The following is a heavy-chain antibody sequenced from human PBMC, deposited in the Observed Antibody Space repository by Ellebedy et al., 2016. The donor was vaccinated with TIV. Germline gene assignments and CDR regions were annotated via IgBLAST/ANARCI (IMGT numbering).Heavy chain of an antibody. Sequence: VSVKVSCXASGYTFTGYYMHWVRQAPGQGLEWMGWINPNSGGTNYAQKFQGRVTMTRDTSISTAYMELSRLRSDDTAVYYCAREGRFGSGYLDYWGQGTLVTVSS. V-gene: IGHV1-2*02. CDR3: AREGRFGSGYLDY. CDR2: INPNSGGT. D-gene: IGHD3-3*01. J-gene: IGHJ4*02. CDR1: GYTFTGYY.